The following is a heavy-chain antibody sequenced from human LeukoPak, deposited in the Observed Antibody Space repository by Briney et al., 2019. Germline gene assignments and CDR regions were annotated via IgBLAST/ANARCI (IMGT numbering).Heavy chain of an antibody. CDR2: ISYDGSNK. CDR3: AREIGYCSGGSCSALDY. J-gene: IGHJ4*02. Sequence: PGGSLRLSCAASGFTFSSYAMHWVRQAPGKGLEWVAVISYDGSNKYYADSVKGRFTISRDNSKNTLYLQMNSLRAEDTAVYYCAREIGYCSGGSCSALDYWGQGTLVTVSS. D-gene: IGHD2-15*01. CDR1: GFTFSSYA. V-gene: IGHV3-30-3*01.